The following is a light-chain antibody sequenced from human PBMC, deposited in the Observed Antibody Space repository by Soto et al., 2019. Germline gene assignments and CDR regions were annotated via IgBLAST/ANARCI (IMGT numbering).Light chain of an antibody. CDR3: QQYNSYRT. CDR1: QSISSW. V-gene: IGKV1-5*01. J-gene: IGKJ1*01. Sequence: DIQMPQSPSTLSASVGDRVPITCRASQSISSWLAWYQQKPGKAPKLLIYDASSLESGVPSRFSGIVSGTEFTLTISSLQPDDFATYYCQQYNSYRTFGQGIKVE. CDR2: DAS.